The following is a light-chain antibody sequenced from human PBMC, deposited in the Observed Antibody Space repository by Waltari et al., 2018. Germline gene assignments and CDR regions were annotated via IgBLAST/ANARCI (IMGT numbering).Light chain of an antibody. V-gene: IGLV3-25*03. CDR1: ALPQQY. CDR3: QSTDNSGTYVV. J-gene: IGLJ2*01. Sequence: YELTQPPSVSVSPGQTARITCSGDALPQQYSFWYQQRSGQAPVVVIYKDTERPSGIPERFSGSSSGTRVTLTISGVQAEDEADYYCQSTDNSGTYVVFGGGTKLTVL. CDR2: KDT.